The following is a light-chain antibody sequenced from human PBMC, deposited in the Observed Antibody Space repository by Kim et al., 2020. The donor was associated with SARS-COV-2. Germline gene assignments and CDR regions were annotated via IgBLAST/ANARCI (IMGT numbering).Light chain of an antibody. J-gene: IGKJ4*01. CDR1: QGSSKS. V-gene: IGKV1-16*01. CDR3: QQYKSYPRT. Sequence: ASVGERVTITCRASQGSSKSVAWLQQKRGKAPKSLIYTASNLQSGVPSRFSGSGSETDFTLTISSLQPEDFATYYCQQYKSYPRTFGGGTKVDIK. CDR2: TAS.